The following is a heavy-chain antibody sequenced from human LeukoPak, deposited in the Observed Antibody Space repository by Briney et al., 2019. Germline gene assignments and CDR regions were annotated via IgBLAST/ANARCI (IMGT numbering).Heavy chain of an antibody. Sequence: PSETLSLTCSVSGGSISSYHWSWIRQPPGKGLEWIVCIYYSGSINYNPSLKSRVTISVDMSKNQFSLQLSSVTAADTAVYYCARQSRDGDYIAKLFDYWGQGTLVTVSS. CDR2: IYYSGSI. CDR3: ARQSRDGDYIAKLFDY. D-gene: IGHD4-17*01. V-gene: IGHV4-59*08. J-gene: IGHJ4*02. CDR1: GGSISSYH.